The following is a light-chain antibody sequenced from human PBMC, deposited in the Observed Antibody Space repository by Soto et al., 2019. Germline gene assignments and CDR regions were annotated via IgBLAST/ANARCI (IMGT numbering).Light chain of an antibody. CDR1: QSVLYSSNNKNY. CDR2: WAS. J-gene: IGKJ1*01. CDR3: QQYFSTPQT. V-gene: IGKV4-1*01. Sequence: DIVMTQSPDSVAVSLGERATINCKSSQSVLYSSNNKNYLGWYQQKPGQSPRLLIYWASTRESGVPDRFSGSGSGTDFTLTIASLQAEDVAVYYCQQYFSTPQTFGQGTKVEIK.